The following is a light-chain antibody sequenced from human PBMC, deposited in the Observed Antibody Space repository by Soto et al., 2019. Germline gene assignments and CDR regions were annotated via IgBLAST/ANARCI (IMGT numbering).Light chain of an antibody. CDR1: SSDIGDYNY. J-gene: IGLJ1*01. CDR2: EVS. Sequence: QSVLTQPASVSGSPGQSITISCTGTSSDIGDYNYVSWYQQYPGKAPKLMIYEVSHRPSGVSNRFSGSKSGNTASLTISGLQAEDEADYYCSSFTTSSPYVFGTGTKATVL. V-gene: IGLV2-14*01. CDR3: SSFTTSSPYV.